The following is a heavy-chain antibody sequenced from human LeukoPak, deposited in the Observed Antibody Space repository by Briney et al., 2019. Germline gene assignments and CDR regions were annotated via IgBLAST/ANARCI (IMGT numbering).Heavy chain of an antibody. CDR1: EYTFTSYD. V-gene: IGHV1-8*01. Sequence: GASVKVSCKAAEYTFTSYDINWVRQATGQGLEWMGWMNPTSGYTGYAQKFQGRVTMTRDTSISTAHMELSSLRSDDTAVYYCARMRGYSLGYWYLDLWGRGTLVTVSS. D-gene: IGHD5-18*01. CDR3: ARMRGYSLGYWYLDL. J-gene: IGHJ2*01. CDR2: MNPTSGYT.